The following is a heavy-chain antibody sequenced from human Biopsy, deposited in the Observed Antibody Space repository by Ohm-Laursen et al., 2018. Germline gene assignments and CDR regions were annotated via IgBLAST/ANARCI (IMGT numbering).Heavy chain of an antibody. V-gene: IGHV4-34*01. CDR1: RESISNYF. J-gene: IGHJ6*02. CDR3: ARLGDFHGSGIYGLDV. CDR2: VNDSGTT. D-gene: IGHD3-10*01. Sequence: SETLSLTCTVSRESISNYFWTWIRQPPGKGLEWIGEVNDSGTTNYNPSLKSRVTVSVDTTRKQFSLKVTSVTAADTALYYCARLGDFHGSGIYGLDVWGRGTLVTVSS.